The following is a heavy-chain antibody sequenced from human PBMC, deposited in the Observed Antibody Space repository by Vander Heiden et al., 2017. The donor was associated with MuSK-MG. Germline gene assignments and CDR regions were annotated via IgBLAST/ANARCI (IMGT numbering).Heavy chain of an antibody. CDR1: GGSISSSNW. J-gene: IGHJ3*02. Sequence: QVQLQESGPGLVTPSGTLSLTGAVSGGSISSSNWWRWVRQPPGKGLEWIGEIYHSGSTNYNPSLKSRVTISVDKSKNQFSLKLSSVTAADTAVYYCARWAHDYGDNTDAFDIWGQGTMVTVSS. D-gene: IGHD4-17*01. CDR2: IYHSGST. V-gene: IGHV4-4*02. CDR3: ARWAHDYGDNTDAFDI.